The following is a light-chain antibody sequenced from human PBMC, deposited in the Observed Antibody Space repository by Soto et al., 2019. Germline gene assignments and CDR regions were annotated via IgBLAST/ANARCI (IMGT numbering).Light chain of an antibody. CDR3: QQYYSTPLT. V-gene: IGKV4-1*01. CDR2: WAS. CDR1: QSLLFSSHNKTY. J-gene: IGKJ4*01. Sequence: DIEMTQSPDSLAVSLGERATIFCKSSQSLLFSSHNKTYLAWYQQKVGQPPKLLVHWASTRESGVPDRFSGSGSDTDFTLTITGLQAADVAVYYCQQYYSTPLTFGGGTKVEIK.